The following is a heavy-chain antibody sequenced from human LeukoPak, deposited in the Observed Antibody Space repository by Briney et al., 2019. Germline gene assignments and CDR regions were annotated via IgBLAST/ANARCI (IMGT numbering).Heavy chain of an antibody. V-gene: IGHV3-23*01. CDR1: GFTFSGYA. Sequence: GSLRLSCAASGFTFSGYAMSCVRQPPGKGLEWVAAISGSGGSTYYADSVKGRFTISRDNSKNTLYLQMNSLRAEDTAVYYCAKCQDWFDPWGQGTLVTVSS. J-gene: IGHJ5*02. CDR2: ISGSGGST. CDR3: AKCQDWFDP.